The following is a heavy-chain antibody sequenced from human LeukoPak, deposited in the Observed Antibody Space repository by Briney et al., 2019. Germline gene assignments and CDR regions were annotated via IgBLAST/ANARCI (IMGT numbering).Heavy chain of an antibody. V-gene: IGHV5-51*01. CDR3: ARPLLQGGDDAFDI. CDR1: GYSFTSYW. J-gene: IGHJ3*02. Sequence: GESLKIPCKGSGYSFTSYWIGWVRQMPGKGLGWMGIIYPGDSDTRYSPSFQGQVTISADKSIRTAYLQWSSLKASDTAMYYCARPLLQGGDDAFDIWGQGTMVTVSS. D-gene: IGHD5-24*01. CDR2: IYPGDSDT.